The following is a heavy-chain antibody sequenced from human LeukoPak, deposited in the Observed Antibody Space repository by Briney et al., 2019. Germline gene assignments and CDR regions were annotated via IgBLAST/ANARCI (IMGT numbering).Heavy chain of an antibody. J-gene: IGHJ4*02. CDR3: ARDLRPDYYGSGSLDY. CDR2: IIPIFGTA. D-gene: IGHD3-10*01. CDR1: GHTVSSYA. V-gene: IGHV1-69*13. Sequence: SAVKVSCKAYGHTVSSYAISWVRQAPGQGLEWMGGIIPIFGTANYAQKFQGRVTITADESTSTAYMELSSLRSEDTAVYYCARDLRPDYYGSGSLDYWGQGTLVTVSS.